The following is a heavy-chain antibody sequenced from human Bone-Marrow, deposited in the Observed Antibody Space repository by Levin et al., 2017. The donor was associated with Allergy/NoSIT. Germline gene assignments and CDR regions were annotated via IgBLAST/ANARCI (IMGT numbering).Heavy chain of an antibody. CDR1: DYYG. CDR2: ISSDNGNT. V-gene: IGHV1-18*01. CDR3: ARDKYSDGWPGDY. Sequence: PLASVKVSCKGYDYYGITWVRQAPGQGLEWMGWISSDNGNTKYAQKFQGRVTMRTDTSTSTAYMELRSLRADDTAIYYCARDKYSDGWPGDYWGQGTLVTVSS. J-gene: IGHJ4*02. D-gene: IGHD5-24*01.